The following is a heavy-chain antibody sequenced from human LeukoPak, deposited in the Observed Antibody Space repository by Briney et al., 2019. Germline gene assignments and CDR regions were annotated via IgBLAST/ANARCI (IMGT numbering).Heavy chain of an antibody. Sequence: GVSVKVSCKASGYTFTSYGINWVRQAPGQGLEWMGWISADNGFTASAQNLQGRVTMTTDTSTNTAYMELRSLRSDDTAVYYCANLAGVVAGLDPWGQGTLVTVSS. CDR3: ANLAGVVAGLDP. V-gene: IGHV1-18*01. J-gene: IGHJ5*02. CDR1: GYTFTSYG. CDR2: ISADNGFT. D-gene: IGHD6-19*01.